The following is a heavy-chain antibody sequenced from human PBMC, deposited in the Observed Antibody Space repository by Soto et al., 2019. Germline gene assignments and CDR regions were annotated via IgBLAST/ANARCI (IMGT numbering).Heavy chain of an antibody. J-gene: IGHJ5*02. D-gene: IGHD2-15*01. CDR2: IYTITAT. Sequence: LSLTCTVSGVPINSYYWSWIRQPAGKGLEWIGRIYTITATNYNPSLKSRLTMSVDTSKNQTSLRLSSVTAADTAIYYCARERCTGGTCYLSWFDPWGHGTLVTVSS. CDR1: GVPINSYY. CDR3: ARERCTGGTCYLSWFDP. V-gene: IGHV4-4*07.